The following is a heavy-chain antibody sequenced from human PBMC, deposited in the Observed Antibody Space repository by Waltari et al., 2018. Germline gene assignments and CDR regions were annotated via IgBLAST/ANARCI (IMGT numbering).Heavy chain of an antibody. J-gene: IGHJ4*02. V-gene: IGHV4-39*07. Sequence: QVQLQESGPGLVRPSETLSLTGTVSGDSMESSDYYWGWIRQSPGKGLEWIGSVHHSGYTYSNPSLRSRLTMSVDTAKNQVSLRLTSVAAADTAVYFCARDEGYAGSAPLDYWGQGTLVTVSS. D-gene: IGHD2-2*01. CDR1: GDSMESSDYY. CDR3: ARDEGYAGSAPLDY. CDR2: VHHSGYT.